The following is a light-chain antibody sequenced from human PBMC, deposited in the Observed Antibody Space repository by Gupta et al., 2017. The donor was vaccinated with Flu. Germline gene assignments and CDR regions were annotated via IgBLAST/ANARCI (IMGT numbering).Light chain of an antibody. Sequence: DMQMTQSQSSISACVGDRVTITCRASQSIRSYLYWYQQKSAKAPKLLIYAASNLQSGVPSRFSGSGSGTDYTLTISSLQPEDFATYYCQQSYSTPYSFGQGTKLEIK. J-gene: IGKJ2*03. V-gene: IGKV1-39*01. CDR3: QQSYSTPYS. CDR1: QSIRSY. CDR2: AAS.